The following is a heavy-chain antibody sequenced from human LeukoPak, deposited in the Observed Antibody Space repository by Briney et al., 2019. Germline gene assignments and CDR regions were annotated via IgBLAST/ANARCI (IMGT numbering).Heavy chain of an antibody. Sequence: ASVKVSCKASGYTFTSYGISWVRQAPGQGLERMGWISAYNGNTNYAQKLQGRVTMTTDTSTSTAYMELRSLRSDDTAVYYCARDPYCYDSSGYPKIDYWGQGTLVTVSS. CDR1: GYTFTSYG. J-gene: IGHJ4*02. D-gene: IGHD3-22*01. CDR2: ISAYNGNT. V-gene: IGHV1-18*01. CDR3: ARDPYCYDSSGYPKIDY.